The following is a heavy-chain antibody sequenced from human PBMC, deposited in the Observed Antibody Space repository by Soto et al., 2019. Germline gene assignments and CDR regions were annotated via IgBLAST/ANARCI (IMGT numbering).Heavy chain of an antibody. D-gene: IGHD3-22*01. CDR1: GFTFSSYE. CDR3: AREENYYESSGYAGRYFDY. V-gene: IGHV3-48*03. J-gene: IGHJ4*02. CDR2: ISSSGSTT. Sequence: GGSLRLSCEVSGFTFSSYEMSWVRQAPGKGLECIAYISSSGSTTDHADSVKGRFTVSRDNAKNSLYLEMNSLRVEDSGIYYCAREENYYESSGYAGRYFDYWDQGALVTVSS.